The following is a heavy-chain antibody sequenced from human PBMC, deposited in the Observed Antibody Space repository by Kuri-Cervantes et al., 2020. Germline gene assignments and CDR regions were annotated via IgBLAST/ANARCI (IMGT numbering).Heavy chain of an antibody. CDR1: GYSISSSNW. CDR3: ARGEQLHYFDY. CDR2: VYYSGST. D-gene: IGHD6-13*01. Sequence: SCAVSGYSISSSNWWGWIRQPPGKGLDWIGTVYYSGSTYYNPSLKSRVTISVDTSKNQFSLKLRSVTAPDTAVHYCARGEQLHYFDYWGQGTLVTSPQ. J-gene: IGHJ4*02. V-gene: IGHV4-28*03.